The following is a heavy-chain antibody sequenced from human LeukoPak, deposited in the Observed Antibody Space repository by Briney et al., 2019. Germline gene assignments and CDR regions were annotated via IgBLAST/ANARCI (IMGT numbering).Heavy chain of an antibody. CDR2: ISGSGGST. Sequence: GGSLRLSCAASGFTFSSYAMSWVRQAPGKGLEWVSAISGSGGSTYYADSVKGRFTISRDDSQNTLYLQVNSLRADDTAVYYCAKEVGRVYTYAYTDYWGQGTLVTVSS. V-gene: IGHV3-23*01. D-gene: IGHD5-18*01. CDR1: GFTFSSYA. CDR3: AKEVGRVYTYAYTDY. J-gene: IGHJ4*02.